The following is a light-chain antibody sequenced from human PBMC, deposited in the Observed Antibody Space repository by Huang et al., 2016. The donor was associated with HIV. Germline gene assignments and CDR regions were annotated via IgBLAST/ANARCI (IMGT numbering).Light chain of an antibody. Sequence: TVMTQSPAILSVSPGESATLSCRASQSVKSNLAWYQQKPGQPPRLLIYAASTRATGVPPRFSGSGSETEFALPISDLQSEDFALYYCQHYNNWPPRYTFGQGTKLDI. J-gene: IGKJ2*01. CDR1: QSVKSN. V-gene: IGKV3-15*01. CDR2: AAS. CDR3: QHYNNWPPRYT.